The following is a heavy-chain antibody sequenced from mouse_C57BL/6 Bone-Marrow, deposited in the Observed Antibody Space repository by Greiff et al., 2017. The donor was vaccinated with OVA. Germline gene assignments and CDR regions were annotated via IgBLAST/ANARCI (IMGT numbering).Heavy chain of an antibody. V-gene: IGHV1-64*01. D-gene: IGHD2-4*01. J-gene: IGHJ3*01. CDR3: ERDYEFDY. Sequence: QVQLQQPGAELVKPGASVKLSCKASGYTFTSYWMHWVRQRPGQGLEWIGMIHPNSGSTNYNEKFTSKATLTVDKSSSTAYMKLSSLTSEDAAVYYGERDYEFDYWGQGTMGTVSA. CDR1: GYTFTSYW. CDR2: IHPNSGST.